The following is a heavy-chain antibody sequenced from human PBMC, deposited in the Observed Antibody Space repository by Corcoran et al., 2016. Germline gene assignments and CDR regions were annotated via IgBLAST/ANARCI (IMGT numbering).Heavy chain of an antibody. CDR3: ARDGCSSTSCYTGYTWFDP. CDR1: GYTFTGYY. Sequence: QVQLVQSGAEVKKPGASVKVSCKASGYTFTGYYMHWVRQAPGQGLEWMGWINPNSGGTNYAQKFQGWVTMTRDTSISTAYMELSRLRSDDTAVYYCARDGCSSTSCYTGYTWFDPWGQGTLVTVSS. V-gene: IGHV1-2*04. CDR2: INPNSGGT. J-gene: IGHJ5*02. D-gene: IGHD2-2*01.